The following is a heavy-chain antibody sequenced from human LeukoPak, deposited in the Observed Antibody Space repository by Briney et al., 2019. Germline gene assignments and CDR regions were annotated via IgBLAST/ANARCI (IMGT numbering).Heavy chain of an antibody. CDR2: IIPIFGTA. J-gene: IGHJ4*02. Sequence: SVKLSCKASGGTFSSYAISWVRQAPGQGLEWMGGIIPIFGTASYAQKFQGRGTITADKSTSTAYMELSSLRSEDTGVYYCARIRGYSYGYIYWGQGTLVTVPS. V-gene: IGHV1-69*06. CDR3: ARIRGYSYGYIY. D-gene: IGHD5-18*01. CDR1: GGTFSSYA.